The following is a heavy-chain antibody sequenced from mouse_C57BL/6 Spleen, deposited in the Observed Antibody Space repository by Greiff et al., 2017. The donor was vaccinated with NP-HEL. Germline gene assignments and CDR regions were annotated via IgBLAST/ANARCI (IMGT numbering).Heavy chain of an antibody. J-gene: IGHJ1*03. D-gene: IGHD1-1*01. CDR1: GFNIKDYY. CDR3: TTLVVAKYFDV. Sequence: VQLKESGAELVRPGASVKLSCTASGFNIKDYYMHWVKQRHEQGLEWIGRIDPEDGDTEYDPKFQGKATMTADTSANTAYLQLSSLTSEDTSVYYCTTLVVAKYFDVWGTGTTVTVSS. CDR2: IDPEDGDT. V-gene: IGHV14-1*01.